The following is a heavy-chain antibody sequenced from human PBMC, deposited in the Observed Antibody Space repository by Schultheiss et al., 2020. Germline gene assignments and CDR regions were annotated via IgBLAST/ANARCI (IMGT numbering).Heavy chain of an antibody. CDR3: ARGRPPPFYYGSGRVWYFDL. Sequence: SQTLSLTCTVSGGSISSYYWSLIRQPPGKGLEWIGYIYYSGSTNYNPSLKSRVTISVDTSKNQFSLKLSSVTAADTAVYYCARGRPPPFYYGSGRVWYFDLWGRGTLVTVSS. J-gene: IGHJ2*01. V-gene: IGHV4-59*01. CDR1: GGSISSYY. CDR2: IYYSGST. D-gene: IGHD3-10*01.